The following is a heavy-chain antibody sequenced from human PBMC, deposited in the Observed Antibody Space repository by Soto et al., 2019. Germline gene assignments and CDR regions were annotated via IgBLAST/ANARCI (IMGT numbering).Heavy chain of an antibody. J-gene: IGHJ4*02. CDR1: AGSFSGYY. V-gene: IGHV4-34*01. CDR2: INHSGST. CDR3: AREEAARPSDY. Sequence: SETLSLTXAVYAGSFSGYYWSWIRQPPGKGLEWIGEINHSGSTNYNPSLKSRVTISVDTSKNRFSLKLSSVTAAETAVYYCAREEAARPSDYWGQGNLVTVYS. D-gene: IGHD6-6*01.